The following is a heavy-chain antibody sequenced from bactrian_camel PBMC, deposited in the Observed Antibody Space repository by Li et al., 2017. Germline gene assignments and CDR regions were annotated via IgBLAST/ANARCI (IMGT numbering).Heavy chain of an antibody. CDR2: ISSSGTT. J-gene: IGHJ4*01. D-gene: IGHD6*01. CDR3: AIGQGSCRSADFPY. CDR1: GYIFNNCG. V-gene: IGHV3S53*01. Sequence: HVQLVESGGGSVQAGGSLKLSCAASGYIFNNCGMGWYRQAPGKERALVSTISSSGTTAYADSVKGRFTISHDNAKNTLYLQMNSLKPEDTAMYYCAIGQGSCRSADFPYWGPGTQVTVS.